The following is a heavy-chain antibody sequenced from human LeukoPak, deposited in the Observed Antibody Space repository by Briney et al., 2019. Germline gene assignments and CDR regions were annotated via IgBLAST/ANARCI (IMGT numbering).Heavy chain of an antibody. V-gene: IGHV6-1*01. J-gene: IGHJ4*02. CDR2: TYYRSKWYY. Sequence: SQTLSLTCAISGDSVSSNSAAWSWIRQSPSRGLEWLGRTYYRSKWYYDYAVSVKSRITINPATSKNQFSLQLNSVTPEDTAMYYCARMYNISWYYYFGDWGQGTLVTVSS. D-gene: IGHD6-13*01. CDR1: GDSVSSNSAA. CDR3: ARMYNISWYYYFGD.